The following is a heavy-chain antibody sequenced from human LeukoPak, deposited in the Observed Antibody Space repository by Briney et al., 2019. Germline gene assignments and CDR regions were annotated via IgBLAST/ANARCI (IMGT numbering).Heavy chain of an antibody. CDR3: ARSYYSSTSCLTYDY. CDR1: GFTFSSYS. Sequence: GSLRLSCAASGFTFSSYSMNWVRQAPGKGLEWVSSFSSSRSYIYYADSVKGRFTISRDNAKNSLYLQMNSLRAEDTAVYYCARSYYSSTSCLTYDYWGQGTLVTVSS. J-gene: IGHJ4*02. D-gene: IGHD2-2*01. V-gene: IGHV3-21*01. CDR2: FSSSRSYI.